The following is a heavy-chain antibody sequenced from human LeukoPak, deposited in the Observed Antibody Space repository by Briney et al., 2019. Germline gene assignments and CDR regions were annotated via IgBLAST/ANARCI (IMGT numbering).Heavy chain of an antibody. J-gene: IGHJ5*02. CDR3: ARGATSIAARPRWFDP. Sequence: SETLSLTCTVSGGSISSGDYYWSWLRQPPGKGLEWIGYIYYSGSTYYNPSLKSRVTISVDTSKNQFSLKLSSVTAADTAVYYCARGATSIAARPRWFDPWGQGTLVTVSS. D-gene: IGHD6-6*01. V-gene: IGHV4-30-4*01. CDR1: GGSISSGDYY. CDR2: IYYSGST.